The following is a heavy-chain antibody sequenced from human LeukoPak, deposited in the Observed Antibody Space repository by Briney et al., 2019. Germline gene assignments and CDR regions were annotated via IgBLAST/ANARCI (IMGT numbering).Heavy chain of an antibody. V-gene: IGHV4-39*01. CDR2: IYYSGST. J-gene: IGHJ4*02. Sequence: KPSETLSLTCTVSGASVSSSSHYWGWIRQPPGKGLEWIRSIYYSGSTYYNPSLKSRVTISVDTSKNQFSLKLSSVTAADTAVYYCACSRIDDFHFDYWGQGTLVTVSS. CDR3: ACSRIDDFHFDY. CDR1: GASVSSSSHY. D-gene: IGHD1-1*01.